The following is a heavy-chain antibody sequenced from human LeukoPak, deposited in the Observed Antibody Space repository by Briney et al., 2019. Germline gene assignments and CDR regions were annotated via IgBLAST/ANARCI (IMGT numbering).Heavy chain of an antibody. CDR2: IYYSGTT. CDR3: AREDPQTRVPEGMDV. D-gene: IGHD4/OR15-4a*01. Sequence: SETLSLTCTVSGGSISYYYWSWIRQSPGKGLEWIGYIYYSGTTNYNPPLKSRVTISVDTFKNQFSLQLRSVTAADSAVYYCAREDPQTRVPEGMDVWGQGTTVTVSS. V-gene: IGHV4-59*01. J-gene: IGHJ6*02. CDR1: GGSISYYY.